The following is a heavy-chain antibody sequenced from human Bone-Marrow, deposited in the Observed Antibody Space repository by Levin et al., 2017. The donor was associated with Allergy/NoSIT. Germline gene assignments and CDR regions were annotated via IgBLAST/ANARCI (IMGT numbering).Heavy chain of an antibody. CDR3: ASLQSHYDYVAGRYRSTDY. V-gene: IGHV1-2*06. D-gene: IGHD3-16*02. CDR2: INPDGGGT. Sequence: PGESLKISCKASGYSFTGYKIHWVRQAPGQGLEWMGHINPDGGGTYSAQKFQGRVTMTRDTSISTAYMEVTRLRSDDTAVYYCASLQSHYDYVAGRYRSTDYWGQGTLVTVAS. J-gene: IGHJ4*02. CDR1: GYSFTGYK.